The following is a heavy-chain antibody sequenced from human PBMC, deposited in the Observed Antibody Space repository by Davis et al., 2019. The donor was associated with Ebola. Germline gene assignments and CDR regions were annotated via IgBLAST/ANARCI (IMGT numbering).Heavy chain of an antibody. D-gene: IGHD1-7*01. CDR3: FAGTTRFDY. Sequence: SETLSLTCAVYGGSFSGYYWSWIRQPPGKGLEWIGSIYYSGSTYYNPSLKSRVTISVDTSKNQFSLKLSSVTAADTAVYYCFAGTTRFDYWGQGTLVTVSS. V-gene: IGHV4-34*01. CDR1: GGSFSGYY. J-gene: IGHJ4*02. CDR2: IYYSGST.